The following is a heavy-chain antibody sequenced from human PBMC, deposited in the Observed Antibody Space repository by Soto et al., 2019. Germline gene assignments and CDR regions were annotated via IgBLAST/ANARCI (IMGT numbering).Heavy chain of an antibody. CDR1: GNSFNTYW. J-gene: IGHJ3*02. D-gene: IGHD6-25*01. CDR3: ARHRGANSGSLDVFDI. V-gene: IGHV5-51*01. CDR2: IYPGDSDT. Sequence: EVQLVQSGPEVKKPGESLKISCKGSGNSFNTYWIGWVRQMPGKGLEWMGIIYPGDSDTRYSPSFQGQVTISADKSISTAYLQWNSLKASDTAMYYCARHRGANSGSLDVFDIWGQGTMVTVSS.